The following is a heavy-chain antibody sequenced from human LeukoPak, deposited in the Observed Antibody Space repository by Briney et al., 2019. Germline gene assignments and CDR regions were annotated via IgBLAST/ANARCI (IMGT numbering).Heavy chain of an antibody. CDR2: ISGSGGST. V-gene: IGHV3-23*01. Sequence: GGSLRLSCAASGFTFSSYAMSWVRQAPGKGLEWVSAISGSGGSTYYADSVKGRFTISRDNSKNTLYLQMNSLRAEDTAVYYCAKDLYYDFWSGTDYWGQGTLVTVSS. J-gene: IGHJ4*02. CDR1: GFTFSSYA. D-gene: IGHD3-3*01. CDR3: AKDLYYDFWSGTDY.